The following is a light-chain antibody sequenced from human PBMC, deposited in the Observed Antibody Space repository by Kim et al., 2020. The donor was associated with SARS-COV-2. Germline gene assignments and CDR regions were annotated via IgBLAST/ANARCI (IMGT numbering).Light chain of an antibody. CDR3: ATWDDSLNGWV. V-gene: IGLV1-36*01. J-gene: IGLJ3*02. CDR2: YDD. Sequence: QRGTISCSGSGSNIGNNAVNWYQQHPGKAPKHLIYYDDLLPSGVSDRFSGSKSGTSASLAISGLQSEDEADYYCATWDDSLNGWVFGGGTQLTVL. CDR1: GSNIGNNA.